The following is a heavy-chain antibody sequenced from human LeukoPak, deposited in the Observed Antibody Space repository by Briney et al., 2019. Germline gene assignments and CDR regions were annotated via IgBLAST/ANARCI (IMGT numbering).Heavy chain of an antibody. D-gene: IGHD1-1*01. CDR3: ARVMGRLIWTWYFDL. Sequence: GGSLRLSCAASGFTFSSYGMSWVRQAPGKGLEWVSVIYDGGFTYYADSVKGRFTISRDNSKNTLYLQMSSLRAEDTAVYYCARVMGRLIWTWYFDLWGRGTLVTVSS. J-gene: IGHJ2*01. V-gene: IGHV3-66*01. CDR2: IYDGGFT. CDR1: GFTFSSYG.